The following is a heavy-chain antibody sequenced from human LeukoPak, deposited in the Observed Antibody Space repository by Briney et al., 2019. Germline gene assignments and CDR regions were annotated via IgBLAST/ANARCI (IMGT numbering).Heavy chain of an antibody. CDR2: ISNSGDTT. CDR3: ATNWNLDY. CDR1: GFTFSSYA. D-gene: IGHD1-1*01. V-gene: IGHV3-23*01. Sequence: GGSLRLTCAASGFTFSSYAMSWVRQAPGKGLEWVSVISNSGDTTYYADSVKGRFTICRDNSKNTLALQMNSLRAEDTAVYYSATNWNLDYWGQGALVTVSS. J-gene: IGHJ4*02.